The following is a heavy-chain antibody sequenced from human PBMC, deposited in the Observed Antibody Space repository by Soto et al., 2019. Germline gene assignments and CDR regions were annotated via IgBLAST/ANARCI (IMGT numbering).Heavy chain of an antibody. CDR1: GFTFSSYA. CDR3: IKGLLNAIRFPSAFDI. J-gene: IGHJ3*02. CDR2: ISSNGGST. D-gene: IGHD2-21*01. V-gene: IGHV3-64D*06. Sequence: PGWSLRLSCSASGFTFSSYAMHWVRQAPGKGLEYVSAISSNGGSTYYADSVKGRFTISRDNSKNTLYLQMSSLRAEDTAVYYCIKGLLNAIRFPSAFDIWGQGTMVTVSS.